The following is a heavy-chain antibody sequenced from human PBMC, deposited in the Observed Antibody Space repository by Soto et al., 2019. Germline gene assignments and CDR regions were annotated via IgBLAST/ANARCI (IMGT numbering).Heavy chain of an antibody. V-gene: IGHV4-59*08. Sequence: PSETLSLTCTVSGDSISSYYWSWIRQPPGKGLEWIGFIDHSGSTNYSPSLKSRVTISVDTSENQFSLKLSSVTAADTAVYYCASRRSGPTFFDYWGLGPLVTSPQ. CDR1: GDSISSYY. CDR2: IDHSGST. CDR3: ASRRSGPTFFDY. J-gene: IGHJ4*02. D-gene: IGHD3-10*01.